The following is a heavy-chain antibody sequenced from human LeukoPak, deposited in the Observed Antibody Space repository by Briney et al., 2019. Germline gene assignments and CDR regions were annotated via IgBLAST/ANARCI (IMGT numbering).Heavy chain of an antibody. CDR1: GFTFSSYE. CDR2: ISSSGSTI. V-gene: IGHV3-48*03. Sequence: PGGSLRLSCAASGFTFSSYEMNGVRKAPGKGLEWVSYISSSGSTIYYADSVKGRFTISRDNAKNSLYLQMNSLRAEDTAVYYCTRDLGLAGWNDFLNDAFDIWGQGTMVTVSS. CDR3: TRDLGLAGWNDFLNDAFDI. J-gene: IGHJ3*02. D-gene: IGHD1-1*01.